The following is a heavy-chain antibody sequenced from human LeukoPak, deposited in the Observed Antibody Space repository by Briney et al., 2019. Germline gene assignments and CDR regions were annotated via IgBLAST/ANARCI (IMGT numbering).Heavy chain of an antibody. CDR1: GFTFTTIA. V-gene: IGHV3-23*01. J-gene: IGHJ4*02. CDR3: AKADERYYFDY. CDR2: ISGSGGST. D-gene: IGHD5-24*01. Sequence: PGGSLRLSCAASGFTFTTIAMGWVRQVPGRGRGWVSAISGSGGSTYHADSVKGRFTISRDNSKNTLYLQMNSLRAEDTAVYYCAKADERYYFDYWGQGTLVTVSS.